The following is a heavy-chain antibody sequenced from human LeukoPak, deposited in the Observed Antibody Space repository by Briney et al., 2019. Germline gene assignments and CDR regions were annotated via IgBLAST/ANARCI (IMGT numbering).Heavy chain of an antibody. J-gene: IGHJ5*02. CDR2: INPNSGGT. CDR3: ARDTVAGTTNWFDP. V-gene: IGHV1-2*02. Sequence: ASVKVSCKASGYTFTGYYMHWVRQAPGQGLEWMGWINPNSGGTNYAQKFQGRVTMTRDTSISTAYMALSRLRSDDTAVYYCARDTVAGTTNWFDPWGQGTLVTVSS. D-gene: IGHD6-19*01. CDR1: GYTFTGYY.